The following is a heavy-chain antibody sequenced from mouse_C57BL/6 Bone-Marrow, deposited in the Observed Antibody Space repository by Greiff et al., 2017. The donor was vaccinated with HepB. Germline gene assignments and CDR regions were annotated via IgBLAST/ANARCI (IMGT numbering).Heavy chain of an antibody. CDR3: ARSYYYGSSPYAMDY. D-gene: IGHD1-1*01. CDR2: IRNKANGYTT. J-gene: IGHJ4*01. V-gene: IGHV7-3*01. CDR1: GFTFTDYY. Sequence: EVKLVESGGGLVQPGGSLSLSCAASGFTFTDYYMSWVRQPPGKALEWLGFIRNKANGYTTEYSASVKGRFTISRNNSKSILYLQMNALRAEDSATYYCARSYYYGSSPYAMDYWGQGTSVTVSS.